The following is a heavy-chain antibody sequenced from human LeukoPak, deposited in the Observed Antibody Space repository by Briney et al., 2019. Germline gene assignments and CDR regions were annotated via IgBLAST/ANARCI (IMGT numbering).Heavy chain of an antibody. CDR1: GGSFSGYY. CDR2: IYSSGST. Sequence: SETLSLTCAVYGGSFSGYYWGWVRQPPGKGLEWIGNIYSSGSTYYNSSLKSRVTISIDTSNNQVSLKMSSMTAADTAVYYCAKSDGYGLIDSWGQGTLVTVSS. V-gene: IGHV4-34*01. CDR3: AKSDGYGLIDS. J-gene: IGHJ5*01. D-gene: IGHD2-21*02.